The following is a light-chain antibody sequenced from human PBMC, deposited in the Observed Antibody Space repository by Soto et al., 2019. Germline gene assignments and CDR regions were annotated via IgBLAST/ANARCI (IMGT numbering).Light chain of an antibody. CDR3: QQYNDWPPSIT. Sequence: EIVMTQSPVTLSVSPGERATLSCRASQSVSSNLAWYKQKPGQAPRLLIYGASTRATGIPARFSGSGSGTEFTLTISSLQSEDFAVYYCQQYNDWPPSITFGQGTRLEIK. V-gene: IGKV3-15*01. CDR2: GAS. J-gene: IGKJ5*01. CDR1: QSVSSN.